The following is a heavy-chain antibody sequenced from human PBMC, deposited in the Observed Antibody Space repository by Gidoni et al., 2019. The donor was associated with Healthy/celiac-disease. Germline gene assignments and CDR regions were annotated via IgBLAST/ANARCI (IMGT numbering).Heavy chain of an antibody. J-gene: IGHJ4*02. CDR3: VRTGYYFGSYYFDY. D-gene: IGHD3-22*01. V-gene: IGHV2-5*02. Sequence: QITLKESGPTLVKPTQTLTLTCTFSGFSLSTSGVGVGWIRQPPGKALEWLALIYWDDEKRYSPSLKSRLTITKDTSKNQVVLTMTNMDPVDTATYYCVRTGYYFGSYYFDYWGQGTLVTVSS. CDR1: GFSLSTSGVG. CDR2: IYWDDEK.